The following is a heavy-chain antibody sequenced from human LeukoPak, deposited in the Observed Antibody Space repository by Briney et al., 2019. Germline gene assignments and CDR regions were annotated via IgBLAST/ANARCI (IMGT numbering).Heavy chain of an antibody. Sequence: GRSLRLSCAASGFTFSSYGMHWVRQAPGKGLEWVAVISYDGSNKYYADSVKGRFTISRDNSKNTLYLQMNSLRAEDTAVYYCAKSTATGQFDPWGQGTLVTVSS. CDR2: ISYDGSNK. CDR1: GFTFSSYG. J-gene: IGHJ5*02. D-gene: IGHD4-17*01. V-gene: IGHV3-30*18. CDR3: AKSTATGQFDP.